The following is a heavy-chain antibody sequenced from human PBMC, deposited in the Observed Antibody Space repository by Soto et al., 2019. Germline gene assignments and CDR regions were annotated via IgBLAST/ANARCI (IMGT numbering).Heavy chain of an antibody. CDR3: AKDLTRQLAYWLDP. CDR1: GFSFTGYY. CDR2: INAHSGGT. J-gene: IGHJ5*02. Sequence: ASVKVSCKASGFSFTGYYIHWLRQAPGQGLERMGWINAHSGGTEYAQKFQGRVTLTRDTSIATAYLTLTSLTSDDTALYYCAKDLTRQLAYWLDPWGQGTQVTVSS. V-gene: IGHV1-2*02. D-gene: IGHD6-6*01.